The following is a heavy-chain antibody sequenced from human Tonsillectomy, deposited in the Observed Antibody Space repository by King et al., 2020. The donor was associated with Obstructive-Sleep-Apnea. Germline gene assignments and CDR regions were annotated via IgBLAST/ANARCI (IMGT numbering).Heavy chain of an antibody. D-gene: IGHD3-10*01. V-gene: IGHV1-8*01. CDR1: GYTFTSSD. CDR3: ARATYYYGSDY. CDR2: MNPNSGNT. Sequence: QLVQSGAEVKKPGASVKVSCKASGYTFTSSDINWVRQATGQGLEWMGWMNPNSGNTGYAQKFQGRVTMPRTTSISTGYMELSSLRSEDTAVYYCARATYYYGSDYWGQGTLVTVSS. J-gene: IGHJ4*02.